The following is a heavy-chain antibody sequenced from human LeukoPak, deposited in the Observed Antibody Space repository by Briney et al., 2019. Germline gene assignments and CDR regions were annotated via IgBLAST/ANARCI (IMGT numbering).Heavy chain of an antibody. CDR2: IYHSGST. D-gene: IGHD6-19*01. CDR3: ARGIAVAETGDWFDP. V-gene: IGHV4-38-2*02. Sequence: SETLSLTCTVSAYSSSSGYYWGWIRQPPGKGLEWIGSIYHSGSTYYNPSLKSRVTISVDTSKNQFSLKLSSVTAADTAVYYCARGIAVAETGDWFDPWGQGTLVTVSS. CDR1: AYSSSSGYY. J-gene: IGHJ5*02.